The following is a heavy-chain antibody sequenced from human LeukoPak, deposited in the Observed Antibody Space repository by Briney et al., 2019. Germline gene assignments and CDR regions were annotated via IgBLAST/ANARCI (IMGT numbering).Heavy chain of an antibody. CDR1: GGSFSGDY. CDR3: ARGTGSGSYYNVLYYYYYYMDV. Sequence: PSETLSLTCAVHGGSFSGDYWCWIRQPPGKGLEWIGEINHSGSTNYNPSLKSRVTISVDTSKNQFSLKLSSVTAADTAVYYCARGTGSGSYYNVLYYYYYYMDVWGKGTTVTVSS. CDR2: INHSGST. J-gene: IGHJ6*03. D-gene: IGHD3-10*01. V-gene: IGHV4-34*01.